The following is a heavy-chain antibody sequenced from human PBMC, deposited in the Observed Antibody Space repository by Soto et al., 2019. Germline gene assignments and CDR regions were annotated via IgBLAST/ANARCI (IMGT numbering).Heavy chain of an antibody. J-gene: IGHJ4*02. V-gene: IGHV1-2*04. CDR1: GYTFTGYY. D-gene: IGHD6-13*01. CDR2: INPNSGRT. CDR3: AIGGATAGTGDYFDF. Sequence: ASVKVSCKASGYTFTGYYMHWVRQAPGQGLEWMGWINPNSGRTNYAQKFQGWVTMTRDTSISTAYMELSRLRSDDTAVYYCAIGGATAGTGDYFDFWAQGTLVTVSS.